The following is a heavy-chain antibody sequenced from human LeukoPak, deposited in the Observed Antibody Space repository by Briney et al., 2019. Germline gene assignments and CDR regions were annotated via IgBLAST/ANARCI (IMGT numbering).Heavy chain of an antibody. D-gene: IGHD6-13*01. Sequence: NPGGSLRLSCAASGFTFGAYSMYWVRQAPGKGLEWVSSISSGSGYIYYADSVKGRFTISRDNAKNSLYLQMNSLRAEDTAVYYCARDISIAAGGDYWGQGTLVTVSS. J-gene: IGHJ4*02. V-gene: IGHV3-21*01. CDR1: GFTFGAYS. CDR2: ISSGSGYI. CDR3: ARDISIAAGGDY.